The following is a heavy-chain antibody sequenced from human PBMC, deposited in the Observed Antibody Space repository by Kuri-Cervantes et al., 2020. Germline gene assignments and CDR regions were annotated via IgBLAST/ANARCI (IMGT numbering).Heavy chain of an antibody. J-gene: IGHJ4*02. V-gene: IGHV3-48*02. Sequence: GGSLRLSCAASGFTFSSYSMNWVRQAPGKGLEWVSYISSSSTIYYADSVKGRFTISRDNAENSLFLQMANLRDDDTAIYYCARAGVAVAATLWDWGQGTLVPSPQ. CDR2: ISSSSTI. CDR1: GFTFSSYS. D-gene: IGHD6-19*01. CDR3: ARAGVAVAATLWD.